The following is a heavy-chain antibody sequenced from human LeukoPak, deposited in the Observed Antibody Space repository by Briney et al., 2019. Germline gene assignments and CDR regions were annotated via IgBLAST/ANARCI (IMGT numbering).Heavy chain of an antibody. V-gene: IGHV4-30-4*02. CDR1: GDSISIGDYR. D-gene: IGHD4-17*01. CDR3: ARGARGGVTTVDY. CDR2: IYYIGTA. Sequence: SETLPLTCSVSGDSISIGDYRWSWIRQSPGKGLEWIGYIYYIGTAYYNTSLRSRVALSADPSKNQFSLKLSSVTAADTAVYYCARGARGGVTTVDYWGQGTLVNVSS. J-gene: IGHJ4*02.